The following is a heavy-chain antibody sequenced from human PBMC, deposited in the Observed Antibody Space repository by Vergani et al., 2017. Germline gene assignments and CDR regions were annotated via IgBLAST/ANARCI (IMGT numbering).Heavy chain of an antibody. D-gene: IGHD1-26*01. Sequence: QVQLQQSGPGLVKPSETLSLTCTVSGGSISSYYWSWIRQPPGKGLEWIGSIYYSGSTYYNPSLKSRVTISVDTSKNQFSLKLSSVTAADTAVYYCASHTGGSYPPFHDAFDIWGQGTMVTVSS. CDR1: GGSISSYY. CDR2: IYYSGST. V-gene: IGHV4-59*05. CDR3: ASHTGGSYPPFHDAFDI. J-gene: IGHJ3*02.